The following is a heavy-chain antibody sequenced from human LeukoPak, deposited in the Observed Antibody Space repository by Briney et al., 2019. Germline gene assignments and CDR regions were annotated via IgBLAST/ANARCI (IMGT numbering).Heavy chain of an antibody. J-gene: IGHJ5*02. Sequence: SETLSLTCTVSGCSISSYYWSWIRQPPGKGLEWIGYIYYSGSTNYNPSLKSRFTISVDTSKNQFSLKLSSVTAADTAVYYCARADFTISMARFDPWGQGTLVTVSS. V-gene: IGHV4-59*01. D-gene: IGHD3-3*01. CDR1: GCSISSYY. CDR2: IYYSGST. CDR3: ARADFTISMARFDP.